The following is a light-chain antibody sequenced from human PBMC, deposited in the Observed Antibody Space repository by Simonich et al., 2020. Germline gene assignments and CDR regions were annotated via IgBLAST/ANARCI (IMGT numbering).Light chain of an antibody. J-gene: IGLJ3*02. CDR1: SGHSSYA. V-gene: IGLV4-69*01. CDR2: LNSDGSH. CDR3: QTWGTGINWV. Sequence: QLVLTQSPSASASLGASVKLTCTLSSGHSSYAIAWHQQQPEKGPRYLMKLNSDGSHSKVDGNPVRFSGSSSGAERYLAISSLQSEDEADYYCQTWGTGINWVFGGGTKLTVL.